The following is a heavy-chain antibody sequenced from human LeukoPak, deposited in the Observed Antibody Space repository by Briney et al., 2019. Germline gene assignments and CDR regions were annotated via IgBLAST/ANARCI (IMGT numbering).Heavy chain of an antibody. Sequence: GGSLRLSCAASGFTFSSYGMHWVRQAPGKGLEWVAVTWYDGSNKYYADSVKGRFTISRDNSKNTLYLQMNSLRAEDTAVYYCARGLGGNSRAFDIWGQGTMVTVSS. CDR3: ARGLGGNSRAFDI. V-gene: IGHV3-33*01. CDR1: GFTFSSYG. D-gene: IGHD4-23*01. CDR2: TWYDGSNK. J-gene: IGHJ3*02.